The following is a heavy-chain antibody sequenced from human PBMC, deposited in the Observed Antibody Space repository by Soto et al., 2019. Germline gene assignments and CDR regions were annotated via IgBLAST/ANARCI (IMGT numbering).Heavy chain of an antibody. CDR2: INHSGST. J-gene: IGHJ4*02. D-gene: IGHD6-19*01. CDR3: ARRTQWLAFDY. Sequence: QVQLQQWGAGLLKPSETLSLTCAVYGGSFSGYYWSWIRQPPGKGLEWIGEINHSGSTNYNPSLKSXXTXSXXTSKNQFSLKLSSVTAADTAVYYCARRTQWLAFDYWGQGTLVTVSS. CDR1: GGSFSGYY. V-gene: IGHV4-34*01.